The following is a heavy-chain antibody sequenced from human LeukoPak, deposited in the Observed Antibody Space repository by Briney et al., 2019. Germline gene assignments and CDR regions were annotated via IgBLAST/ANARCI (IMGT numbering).Heavy chain of an antibody. D-gene: IGHD6-6*01. CDR3: ARGRGWYSSSSVYFDY. CDR2: INHSGST. J-gene: IGHJ4*02. CDR1: GGSFSGYY. Sequence: SETLSLTCAVYGGSFSGYYWSWIRQPPGKGLEWIGEINHSGSTNYNPSLKGRVTISVDTSKNQFSLKLSSVTAADTAVYYCARGRGWYSSSSVYFDYWGQGTLVTVSS. V-gene: IGHV4-34*01.